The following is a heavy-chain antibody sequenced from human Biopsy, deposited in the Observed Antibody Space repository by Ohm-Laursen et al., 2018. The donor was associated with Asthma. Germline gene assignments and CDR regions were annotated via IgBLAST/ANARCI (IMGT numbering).Heavy chain of an antibody. CDR2: IYYSGST. Sequence: SETLSLTCTVSGVSISSDYWSWIRQPPGKGLEWIGHIYYSGSTNYQPSLKSQVTISVDTSKNQSSLKLRSVTAADAAVYYCARGISRVTGLFDHFDSWGQGTLVTVSS. V-gene: IGHV4-59*01. J-gene: IGHJ4*02. CDR1: GVSISSDY. D-gene: IGHD2-21*02. CDR3: ARGISRVTGLFDHFDS.